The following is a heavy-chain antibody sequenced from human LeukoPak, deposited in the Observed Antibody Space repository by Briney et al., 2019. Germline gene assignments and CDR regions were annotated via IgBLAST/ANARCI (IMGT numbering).Heavy chain of an antibody. CDR3: ARGGVPGGFYGSFDY. V-gene: IGHV4-59*01. CDR1: GGSISTYY. D-gene: IGHD3-3*01. J-gene: IGHJ4*02. Sequence: SETLSLTCTVSGGSISTYYWSWVRQPPGRGLEWIGDIYYSGSTNHNPSLQSRVTISVDTSKNQFPLKLNSVTAADTAVYYCARGGVPGGFYGSFDYWGQGTLVTVSS. CDR2: IYYSGST.